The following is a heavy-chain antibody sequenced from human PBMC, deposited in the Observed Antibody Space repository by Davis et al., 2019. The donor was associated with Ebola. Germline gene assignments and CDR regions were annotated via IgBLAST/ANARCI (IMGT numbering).Heavy chain of an antibody. CDR3: ARTLKGVATIRMGYYYGMDV. CDR1: GFTFSSYA. D-gene: IGHD5-12*01. Sequence: GGSLRLSCAASGFTFSSYAMSWVRQAPGKGLEWVSGISGSGGTTYNADSVKGRFTISRDNSKNTLYLQMNSLRAEDTAVYYCARTLKGVATIRMGYYYGMDVWGQGTTVTVSS. V-gene: IGHV3-23*01. J-gene: IGHJ6*02. CDR2: ISGSGGTT.